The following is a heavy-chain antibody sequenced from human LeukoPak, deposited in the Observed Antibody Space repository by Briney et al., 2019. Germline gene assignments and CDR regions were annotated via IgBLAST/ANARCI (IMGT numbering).Heavy chain of an antibody. CDR2: ISNSGGNT. J-gene: IGHJ4*02. D-gene: IGHD2-15*01. CDR3: VRVLLNYCSGGSCYFHY. V-gene: IGHV3-23*01. Sequence: PGGSLRLSCAASGFTFSSYAMNWVRQAPGKGLEWVSSISNSGGNTYYADSVKGRFTISRDNAKNSLYLQMNSLRAEDTAVYYCVRVLLNYCSGGSCYFHYWGQGTLVTVSS. CDR1: GFTFSSYA.